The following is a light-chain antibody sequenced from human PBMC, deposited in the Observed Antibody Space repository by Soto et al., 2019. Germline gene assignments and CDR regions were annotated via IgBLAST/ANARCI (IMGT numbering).Light chain of an antibody. J-gene: IGLJ2*01. V-gene: IGLV2-14*03. CDR1: SSDVGNYTF. CDR2: DVS. CDR3: SSYNSRGTVV. Sequence: QSALTQPASVSGSPGQSITISCTGTSSDVGNYTFVSWYQQHPGKAPNLMIYDVSHRPSGFSNRFSGYKSAKTASLTISGLQAEDEAYYYCSSYNSRGTVVFGGGTKLTVL.